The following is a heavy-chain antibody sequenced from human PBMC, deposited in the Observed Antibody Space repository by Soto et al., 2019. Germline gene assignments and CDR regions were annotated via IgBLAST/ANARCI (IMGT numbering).Heavy chain of an antibody. V-gene: IGHV3-23*01. CDR3: ATRPAAGTLNY. D-gene: IGHD6-13*01. CDR2: ISASGAST. Sequence: PGGSLRLSCAASEFTFSNYVITWVRQAPGKGLEWVSAISASGASTYYADSVKGRFTISRDNSKNTVFLHMNRLGAEDTAMYYCATRPAAGTLNYWGQGTLVTVSS. CDR1: EFTFSNYV. J-gene: IGHJ4*02.